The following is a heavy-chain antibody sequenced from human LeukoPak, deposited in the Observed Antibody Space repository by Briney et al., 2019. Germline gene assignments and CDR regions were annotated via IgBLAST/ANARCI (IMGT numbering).Heavy chain of an antibody. CDR1: GYTFTSYG. CDR2: ISAYNGNT. Sequence: ASVKVSCKASGYTFTSYGISWVRQAPGQGLEWMGWISAYNGNTNYAQKLQGRVTMTTDTSTSTAYMELRSLRSDDTAVYYCARVYCSGGSCYSFQYFDYWGQGTLVTVSS. D-gene: IGHD2-15*01. V-gene: IGHV1-18*01. CDR3: ARVYCSGGSCYSFQYFDY. J-gene: IGHJ4*02.